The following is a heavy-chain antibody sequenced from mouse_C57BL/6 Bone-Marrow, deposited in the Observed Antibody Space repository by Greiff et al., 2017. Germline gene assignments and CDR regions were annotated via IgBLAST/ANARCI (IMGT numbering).Heavy chain of an antibody. CDR2: IRNKANGYTT. J-gene: IGHJ3*01. D-gene: IGHD2-1*01. V-gene: IGHV7-3*01. Sequence: EVQGVESGGGLVQPGGSLSLSCAASGFTFTDYYMSWVRQPPGKALEWLGFIRNKANGYTTEYSASVKGRFTISRDNSQSILYPQMNALGAEDSATYYGARYNYGNAWFAYWGQGTLVTVSA. CDR3: ARYNYGNAWFAY. CDR1: GFTFTDYY.